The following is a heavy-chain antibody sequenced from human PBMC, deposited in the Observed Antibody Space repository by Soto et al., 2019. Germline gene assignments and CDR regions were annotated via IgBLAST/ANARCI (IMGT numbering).Heavy chain of an antibody. V-gene: IGHV1-69*13. CDR3: ARDSGSYAHDAFDI. CDR2: IIPIFGTA. J-gene: IGHJ3*02. D-gene: IGHD1-26*01. CDR1: GGTFSSYA. Sequence: SVKVSCKASGGTFSSYAISWVRRAPGQGLEWMGGIIPIFGTANYAQKFQGRVTITADESTSTAYMELSSLRSEDTAVYYCARDSGSYAHDAFDIWGQGTMVTVSS.